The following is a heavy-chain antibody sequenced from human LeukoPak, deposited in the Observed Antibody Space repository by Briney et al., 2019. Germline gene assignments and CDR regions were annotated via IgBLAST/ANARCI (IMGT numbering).Heavy chain of an antibody. V-gene: IGHV4-4*07. CDR1: GGAISGYY. CDR3: ARVGSGYDFFDY. D-gene: IGHD3/OR15-3a*01. J-gene: IGHJ4*02. CDR2: VYSSGST. Sequence: SDTLSLTCTVSGGAISGYYWSWIRKPAGKGLEWLGRVYSSGSTKYNPSLESRVTMSVDTSKNQFSLKLNFVTAADTAVYYCARVGSGYDFFDYWGQGTLVTVSS.